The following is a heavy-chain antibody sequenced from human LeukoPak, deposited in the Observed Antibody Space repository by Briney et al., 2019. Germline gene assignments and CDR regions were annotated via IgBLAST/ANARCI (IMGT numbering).Heavy chain of an antibody. V-gene: IGHV4-30-4*08. CDR3: ARNTGWLQPFDY. J-gene: IGHJ4*02. D-gene: IGHD5-24*01. CDR1: GGSINSGDYY. Sequence: SETLSLTCTVSGGSINSGDYYWSWIRQPPGKALEWIGYIYFSGTTYYNPSLKSRITMSVDTSKNQFSLKLSSVTDADTAMYYCARNTGWLQPFDYWGQGTLVTVSS. CDR2: IYFSGTT.